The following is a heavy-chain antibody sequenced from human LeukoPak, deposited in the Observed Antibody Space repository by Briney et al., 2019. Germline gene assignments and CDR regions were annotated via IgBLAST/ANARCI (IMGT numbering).Heavy chain of an antibody. CDR2: IKQDGSEK. CDR3: ARVMALARLATDY. Sequence: GGSLRLSWAGSGFTFSSYWMSWVRQAPGKGLEWVANIKQDGSEKYYVDSVKGRFTISRDNAKNSLYLQMNSLRAEDTAVYYCARVMALARLATDYWGQGTLVTVSS. D-gene: IGHD5-12*01. J-gene: IGHJ4*02. CDR1: GFTFSSYW. V-gene: IGHV3-7*01.